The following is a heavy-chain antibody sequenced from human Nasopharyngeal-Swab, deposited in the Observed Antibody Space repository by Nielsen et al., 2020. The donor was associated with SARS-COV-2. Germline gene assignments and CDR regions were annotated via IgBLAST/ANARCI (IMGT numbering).Heavy chain of an antibody. D-gene: IGHD3-16*01. CDR1: GFTFSSYG. CDR2: IWYDGSNK. CDR3: ARDGGRGYNFDY. V-gene: IGHV3-33*01. J-gene: IGHJ4*02. Sequence: GGSLRLSCAASGFTFSSYGMHWVRQAPGKGLEWVAVIWYDGSNKYYADSAKGRFTISRDNSKNTLYLQMNSLRAEDTAVYYCARDGGRGYNFDYWGQGTLVTVSS.